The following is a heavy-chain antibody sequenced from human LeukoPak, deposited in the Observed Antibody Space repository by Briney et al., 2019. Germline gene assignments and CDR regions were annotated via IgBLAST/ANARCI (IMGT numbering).Heavy chain of an antibody. CDR3: ARATGYCSSTSCYNYFDY. CDR1: GYSISSGYY. CDR2: IYHSGST. Sequence: SETLSLTCAVSGYSISSGYYWGWIRQPPGKGLEWIGSIYHSGSTYYNPSLKSRVTISVDTPKNQFSLKLSSVTAADTAVYYCARATGYCSSTSCYNYFDYWGQGTLSPSPQ. D-gene: IGHD2-2*02. J-gene: IGHJ4*02. V-gene: IGHV4-38-2*01.